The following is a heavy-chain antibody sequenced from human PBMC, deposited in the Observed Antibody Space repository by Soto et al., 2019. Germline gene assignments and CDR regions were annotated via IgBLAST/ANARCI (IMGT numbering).Heavy chain of an antibody. CDR3: ARDFYGDYGRDYYYYMDV. CDR2: INPSGGST. D-gene: IGHD4-17*01. CDR1: GYTFTSYA. J-gene: IGHJ6*03. Sequence: GASVKVSCKASGYTFTSYAMHWVRQAPGQGLEWMGIINPSGGSTSYAQKFQGRVTMTRDTSTSTVYMELSSLRSEDTAVYYCARDFYGDYGRDYYYYMDVWGKGTTVTVSS. V-gene: IGHV1-46*03.